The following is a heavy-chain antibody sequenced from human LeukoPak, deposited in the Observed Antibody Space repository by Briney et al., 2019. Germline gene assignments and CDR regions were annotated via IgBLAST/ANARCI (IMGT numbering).Heavy chain of an antibody. D-gene: IGHD5-18*01. CDR3: TTDPGWIQLWLGTRFDP. Sequence: PGGSLRLSCAASGITFSDAWMSWVRQAPGKGLEWVGRIKSKTDGGTTDYAAPVKGRFTISRDDSKNTLYLQMNSLKTEDTAVYYCTTDPGWIQLWLGTRFDPWGQGTLVTVSS. CDR2: IKSKTDGGTT. CDR1: GITFSDAW. J-gene: IGHJ5*02. V-gene: IGHV3-15*01.